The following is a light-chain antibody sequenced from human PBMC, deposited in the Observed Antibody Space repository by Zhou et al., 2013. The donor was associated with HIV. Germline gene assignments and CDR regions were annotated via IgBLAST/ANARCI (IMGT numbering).Light chain of an antibody. V-gene: IGKV3-20*01. J-gene: IGKJ4*01. CDR2: GAS. Sequence: EIVLTQSPATLSLSPGERATLSCRASQSVSSSYLAWYQQKPGQAPRLLIYGASSRATGIPDRFSGSGSGTDFTLTISRLEPEDFAVYYCQQYGSSPTFGEGPRWRSN. CDR1: QSVSSSY. CDR3: QQYGSSPT.